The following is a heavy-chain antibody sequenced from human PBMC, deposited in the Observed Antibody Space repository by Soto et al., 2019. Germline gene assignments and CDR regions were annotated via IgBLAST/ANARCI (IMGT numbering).Heavy chain of an antibody. Sequence: QVQLVESGGGVVQPGRSLRLSCAASGFTFSSYGMHWVRQAPGKGLEWVAVISYDGSNKYYADSVKGRFTISRDNSKNTLYLQMNSLRAEDTAVYYCAKDEYYYGSGLDYWGQGTLVTVSS. CDR3: AKDEYYYGSGLDY. CDR2: ISYDGSNK. J-gene: IGHJ4*02. V-gene: IGHV3-30*18. CDR1: GFTFSSYG. D-gene: IGHD3-10*01.